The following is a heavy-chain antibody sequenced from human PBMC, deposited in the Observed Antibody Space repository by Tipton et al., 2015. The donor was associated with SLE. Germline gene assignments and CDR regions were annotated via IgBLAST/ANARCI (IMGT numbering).Heavy chain of an antibody. CDR1: GGSFSGYY. CDR3: ARGLNGSWGGDAFDI. V-gene: IGHV4-34*01. CDR2: INHSGST. D-gene: IGHD1-26*01. J-gene: IGHJ3*02. Sequence: TLSLTCAVYGGSFSGYYWSWIRQPPGKGLEWIGEINHSGSTNYNPSLKSRVTISVDTSKNQFSLKLSSVTAADTAVYYCARGLNGSWGGDAFDILGQGTMVTVSS.